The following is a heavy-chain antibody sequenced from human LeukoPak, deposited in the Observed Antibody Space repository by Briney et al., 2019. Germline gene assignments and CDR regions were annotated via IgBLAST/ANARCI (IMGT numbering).Heavy chain of an antibody. J-gene: IGHJ5*02. CDR1: GGSISSGGYY. V-gene: IGHV4-31*03. CDR2: IYYSGST. D-gene: IGHD5-24*01. CDR3: ARGSGDGYNSNWFDP. Sequence: PSETLSLTCTVSGGSISSGGYYWSWIRQHPGKGLEWIGYIYYSGSTYYNPSLKSRVTISVDTSKNQFSLKLSSVTAADTAVYYCARGSGDGYNSNWFDPWGQGTLVTVSS.